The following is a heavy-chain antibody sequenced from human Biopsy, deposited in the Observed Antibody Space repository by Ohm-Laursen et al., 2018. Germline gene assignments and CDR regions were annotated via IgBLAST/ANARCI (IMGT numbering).Heavy chain of an antibody. V-gene: IGHV1-8*01. Sequence: ASVKVSCNASGYTFTSHDINWVRQATGQGLEWMGWMSPNTGNTVYAQRFQDRVTMTSDTSTGTAYMELTSLTSDDTAVYFCARWETALGRSLDSWGQGTLVAVSS. J-gene: IGHJ4*02. CDR1: GYTFTSHD. CDR3: ARWETALGRSLDS. CDR2: MSPNTGNT. D-gene: IGHD5-18*01.